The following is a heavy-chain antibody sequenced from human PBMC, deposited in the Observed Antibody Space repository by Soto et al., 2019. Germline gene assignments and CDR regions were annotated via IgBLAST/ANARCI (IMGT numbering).Heavy chain of an antibody. Sequence: GGSLRLSCAASGFTFSSYWMHWVRQAPGKGLVWVSRINSDGSSTSYADSVKGRFTNSRDNAKNTLYLQMNSLRAEDTAVYYCARCGGGSCYSAEYFQHWGQGTLVTVSS. J-gene: IGHJ1*01. CDR2: INSDGSST. CDR1: GFTFSSYW. CDR3: ARCGGGSCYSAEYFQH. V-gene: IGHV3-74*01. D-gene: IGHD2-15*01.